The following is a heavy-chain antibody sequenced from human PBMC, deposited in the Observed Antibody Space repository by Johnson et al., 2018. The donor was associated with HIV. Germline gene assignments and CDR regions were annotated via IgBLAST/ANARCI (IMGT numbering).Heavy chain of an antibody. Sequence: VQLVESGGGLVQPGGSLRLSCAASGFTFSSYWMSWVRQAPGKGLEWVSLISASGGSTHYSESVKGRFTISRDNSKNTLYLQMNSLRAEDSAVYYCARVGGSWMLDAFDIWGQGTMVTVSS. V-gene: IGHV3-23*04. CDR3: ARVGGSWMLDAFDI. CDR1: GFTFSSYW. D-gene: IGHD3-10*01. J-gene: IGHJ3*02. CDR2: ISASGGST.